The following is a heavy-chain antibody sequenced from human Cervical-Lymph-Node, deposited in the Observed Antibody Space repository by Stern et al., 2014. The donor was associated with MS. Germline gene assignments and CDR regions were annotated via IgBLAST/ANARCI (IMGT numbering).Heavy chain of an antibody. CDR3: TRAVGGVGRE. J-gene: IGHJ4*02. V-gene: IGHV1-46*01. D-gene: IGHD3-16*01. CDR2: INPNGSVT. Sequence: MQLVESGPEVKKPGASVMVFCKTSGYTFTNYYIHWVRQAPGQGLEWMGIINPNGSVTASAQKFQGRLTMTRDTSTTTVYMRLITLTSEDTAMYYCTRAVGGVGREWGQGTLVFVSS. CDR1: GYTFTNYY.